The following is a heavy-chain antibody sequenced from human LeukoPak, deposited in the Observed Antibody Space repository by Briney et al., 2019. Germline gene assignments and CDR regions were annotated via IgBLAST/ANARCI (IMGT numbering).Heavy chain of an antibody. V-gene: IGHV3-30*04. J-gene: IGHJ4*02. CDR2: ISYDGSTK. D-gene: IGHD3-22*01. CDR3: ARIDRLLALDY. CDR1: GFTFSGYA. Sequence: RGSPRLSCAGSGFTFSGYALHGVRQAPGKGLEWVAVISYDGSTKYYADSVKGRFTISRDNSENTLYLQMNSLRAEDTAVYYCARIDRLLALDYWGQGALVTVSS.